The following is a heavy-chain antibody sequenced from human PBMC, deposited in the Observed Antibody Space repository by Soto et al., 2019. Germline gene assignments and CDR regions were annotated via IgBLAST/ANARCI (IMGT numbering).Heavy chain of an antibody. D-gene: IGHD3-10*01. Sequence: SETLSLTCTVSGGSITSYYWSCIRQPPGKGLERIGNIYYSGNTKYNPSLKSRVTISVDTSKNQFSLKLSSVTAADTAVYYCARALYGSGVLDVWGQGTTVTVSS. J-gene: IGHJ6*02. CDR3: ARALYGSGVLDV. CDR2: IYYSGNT. V-gene: IGHV4-59*12. CDR1: GGSITSYY.